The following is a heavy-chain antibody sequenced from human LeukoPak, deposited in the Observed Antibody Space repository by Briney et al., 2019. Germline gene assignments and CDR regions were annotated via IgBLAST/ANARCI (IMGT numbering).Heavy chain of an antibody. V-gene: IGHV4-39*01. Sequence: PSETLSLTCTVSGGSISSSSYYWGWIRQPPGKGLEWIGSIYYSGSTYYNPSLKSRVTISVDTSKNQFSLKLSSVTAADTAVYYCARPSTGYYGSGSYYYYWGQGTLVTVSS. CDR2: IYYSGST. CDR1: GGSISSSSYY. CDR3: ARPSTGYYGSGSYYYY. D-gene: IGHD3-10*01. J-gene: IGHJ4*02.